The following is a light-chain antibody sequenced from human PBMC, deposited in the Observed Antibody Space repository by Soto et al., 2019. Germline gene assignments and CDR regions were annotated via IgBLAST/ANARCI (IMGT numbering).Light chain of an antibody. V-gene: IGKV1-5*01. Sequence: DIQMTQSPSTLSASVGDRVTITCRASQSITSWLAWYQQKPGKAPKVLIYDASSLESGVPSRFSGSGSGTEFTLTISSLQPDDFANYYCQQYNSYSPTLGQGTKVDXK. CDR2: DAS. CDR3: QQYNSYSPT. CDR1: QSITSW. J-gene: IGKJ1*01.